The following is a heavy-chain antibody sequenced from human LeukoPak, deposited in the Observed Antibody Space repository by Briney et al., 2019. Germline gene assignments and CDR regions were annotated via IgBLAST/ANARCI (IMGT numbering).Heavy chain of an antibody. V-gene: IGHV4-59*01. J-gene: IGHJ4*02. D-gene: IGHD6-13*01. CDR1: GGSIGTYS. Sequence: SSETLSPTCTVSGGSIGTYSWNWIRQPPGKGLEWIGYIYYSGTTNYNPSLKSRVTISVDTSKNQFSLKLSSVTAADTAVYYCARGVYIAAAQYGYWGQGTLVAVSS. CDR3: ARGVYIAAAQYGY. CDR2: IYYSGTT.